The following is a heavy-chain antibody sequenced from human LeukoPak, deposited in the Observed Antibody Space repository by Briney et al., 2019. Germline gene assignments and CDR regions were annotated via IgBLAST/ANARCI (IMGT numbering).Heavy chain of an antibody. CDR2: VYYSGST. CDR3: ARHSGRDSSCP. J-gene: IGHJ4*02. D-gene: IGHD6-6*01. Sequence: GSLRLSCAASGFTFSSYAMSWVRQAPGKGLEWIGSVYYSGSTYYNPSLKSRVTISVDTSKNQFSLRLSSVTAADTAVYYCARHSGRDSSCPWGQGTLVTVSS. CDR1: GFTFSSYA. V-gene: IGHV4-38-2*01.